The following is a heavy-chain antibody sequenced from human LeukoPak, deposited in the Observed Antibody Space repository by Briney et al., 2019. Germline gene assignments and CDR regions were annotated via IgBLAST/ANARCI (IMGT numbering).Heavy chain of an antibody. D-gene: IGHD1-1*01. CDR3: ARDPGGTGTITGDDY. CDR1: GYTFAGYY. J-gene: IGHJ4*02. Sequence: ASVKVSCKASGYTFAGYYMHWVRQAPGQGIEWMGWINPNSGGTNYAQKFQGRVTMTRDTSISTAYMELSRLRSDDTAVYYCARDPGGTGTITGDDYWGQGTLVTVSS. CDR2: INPNSGGT. V-gene: IGHV1-2*02.